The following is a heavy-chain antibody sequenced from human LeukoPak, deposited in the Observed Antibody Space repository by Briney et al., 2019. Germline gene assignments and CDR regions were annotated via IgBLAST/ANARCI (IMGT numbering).Heavy chain of an antibody. CDR2: TYYRSKWYN. CDR1: GDSVCNNRAA. CDR3: ASGVVRSGMDV. Sequence: SQTLSLTCAISGDSVCNNRAAWTWIRPSPSRGLEWLGRTYYRSKWYNDYAVSVKRRITINPDTSKNQFSLQLNSVTPEDTALYYCASGVVRSGMDVWGQGTTVTVSS. D-gene: IGHD3-16*01. J-gene: IGHJ6*02. V-gene: IGHV6-1*01.